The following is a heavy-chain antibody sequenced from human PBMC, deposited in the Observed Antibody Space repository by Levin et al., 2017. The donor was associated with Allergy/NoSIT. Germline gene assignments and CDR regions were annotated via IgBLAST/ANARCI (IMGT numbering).Heavy chain of an antibody. Sequence: GESLKISCAASGFTFSIYNMNWVRHAPGMGLEWVAYISGSSNTIYYADSVKGRFTISRDNAKNSLYLQMNSLRAEDTAMYYCASPYDFWSGYYTYWGQGTLVTVSS. D-gene: IGHD3-3*01. CDR1: GFTFSIYN. J-gene: IGHJ4*02. CDR2: ISGSSNTI. CDR3: ASPYDFWSGYYTY. V-gene: IGHV3-48*01.